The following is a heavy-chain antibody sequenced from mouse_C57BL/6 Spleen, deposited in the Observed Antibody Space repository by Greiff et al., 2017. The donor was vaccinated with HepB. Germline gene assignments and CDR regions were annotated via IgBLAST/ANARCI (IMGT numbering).Heavy chain of an antibody. J-gene: IGHJ4*01. D-gene: IGHD2-3*01. CDR3: ARRGPYDGDYDYAMDY. V-gene: IGHV3-6*01. Sequence: DVQLQESGPGLVKPSQSLSLTCSVTGYSITSGYYWNWIRQFPGNKLEWMGYISYDGSNNYNPSLKNRISITRDTSKNQFFLKLNSVTTEDTATYYCARRGPYDGDYDYAMDYWGQGTSVTVSS. CDR2: ISYDGSN. CDR1: GYSITSGYY.